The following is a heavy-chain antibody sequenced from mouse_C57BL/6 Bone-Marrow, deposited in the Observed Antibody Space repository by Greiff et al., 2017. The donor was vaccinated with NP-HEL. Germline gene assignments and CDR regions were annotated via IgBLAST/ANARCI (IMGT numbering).Heavy chain of an antibody. Sequence: DVQLVESGGGLVQPGESLKLSCESNEYEFPSHDMSWVRKTPEKRLELVAAINSDGGSTYYPDTMERRFIISRDNTKKTLYLQMSSLRSEDTALYYCASPVTTVVGGYYAMDYWGQGTSVTVSS. V-gene: IGHV5-2*01. J-gene: IGHJ4*01. CDR2: INSDGGST. CDR1: EYEFPSHD. CDR3: ASPVTTVVGGYYAMDY. D-gene: IGHD1-1*01.